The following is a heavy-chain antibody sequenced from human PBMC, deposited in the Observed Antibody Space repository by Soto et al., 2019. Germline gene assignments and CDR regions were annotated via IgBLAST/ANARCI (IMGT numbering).Heavy chain of an antibody. D-gene: IGHD5-18*01. CDR1: GFTFSSYA. Sequence: PGGSLRLSCAASGFTFSSYAMSWVRQAPGKELEWVSAISGSGGSTYYADSVKGRFTISRDNSKNTLYLQMNSLRAEDTAVYYCAKVQYSYGSGFDYWGQGTLVTVSS. V-gene: IGHV3-23*01. CDR2: ISGSGGST. CDR3: AKVQYSYGSGFDY. J-gene: IGHJ4*02.